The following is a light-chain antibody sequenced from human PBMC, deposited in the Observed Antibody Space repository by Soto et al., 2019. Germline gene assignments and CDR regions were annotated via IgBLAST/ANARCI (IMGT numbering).Light chain of an antibody. CDR1: PSIGSY. CDR3: QQNYDVPYT. CDR2: AAT. J-gene: IGKJ2*01. Sequence: DVPLTQSPSLLSASVGDRVTITCRASPSIGSYLNWYQHKPGKAPRLLIFAATTLESGVPSRFSGSGFNKDFTLTVSSLQPEDFATYYCQQNYDVPYTFGQGTRVEIK. V-gene: IGKV1-39*02.